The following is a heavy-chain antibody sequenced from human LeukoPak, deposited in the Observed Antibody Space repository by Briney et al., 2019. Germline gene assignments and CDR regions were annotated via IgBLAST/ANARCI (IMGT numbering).Heavy chain of an antibody. CDR1: GGSFSGYY. V-gene: IGHV4-34*01. D-gene: IGHD4-17*01. J-gene: IGHJ4*02. CDR3: ARHHPYGDYFDY. CDR2: INHSGST. Sequence: TSETLSLTCAVYGGSFSGYYWSWIRQPPGKGLEWIGEINHSGSTNYNPSLKSRVTISVDTSKNQFSLKLSSVTAADTAVYYCARHHPYGDYFDYWGQGTLVTVSS.